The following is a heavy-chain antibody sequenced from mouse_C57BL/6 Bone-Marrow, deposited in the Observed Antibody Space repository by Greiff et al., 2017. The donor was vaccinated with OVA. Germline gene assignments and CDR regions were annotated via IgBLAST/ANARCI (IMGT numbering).Heavy chain of an antibody. D-gene: IGHD1-1*02. Sequence: VQLQQSGAELVRPGTSVKVSCKASGYAFTNYLIEWVKQRPGQGLEWIGVINPGSGGTNYNEKFKGKATLTADKSSSTAYMQLSSLTSEDSAVYFCARSGGITNYAMDYWGQGTSVTVSS. CDR3: ARSGGITNYAMDY. J-gene: IGHJ4*01. CDR2: INPGSGGT. V-gene: IGHV1-54*01. CDR1: GYAFTNYL.